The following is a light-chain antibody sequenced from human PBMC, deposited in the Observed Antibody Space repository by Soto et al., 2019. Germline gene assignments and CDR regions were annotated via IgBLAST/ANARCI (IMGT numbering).Light chain of an antibody. CDR1: SSDVGGSNY. V-gene: IGLV2-14*01. CDR2: EVS. J-gene: IGLJ1*01. Sequence: GASSDVGGSNYVSWYQQHPGKAPKLMIYEVSDRPSGVSNRFSGSKSGNTASLTISGLQADDEADYYCSSYTSTTTPYVFGTGTKVTV. CDR3: SSYTSTTTPYV.